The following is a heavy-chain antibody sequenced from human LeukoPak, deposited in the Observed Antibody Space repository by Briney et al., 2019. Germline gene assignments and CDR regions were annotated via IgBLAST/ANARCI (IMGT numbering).Heavy chain of an antibody. J-gene: IGHJ4*02. D-gene: IGHD6-19*01. CDR3: ARLTVSGQLDY. V-gene: IGHV3-66*01. Sequence: GSLRLSCAASGFTVRSNYMNWVRRAPGKGLEWVSVIYSDGSTYYADSVKGRFTISRDFSKNTLYLQMNSLRVEDTAVYYCARLTVSGQLDYWGQGTLVTVSS. CDR1: GFTVRSNY. CDR2: IYSDGST.